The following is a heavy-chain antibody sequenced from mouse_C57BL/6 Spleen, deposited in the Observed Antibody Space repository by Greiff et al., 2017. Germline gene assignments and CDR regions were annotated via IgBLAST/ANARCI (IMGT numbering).Heavy chain of an antibody. V-gene: IGHV1-50*01. CDR1: GYTFTSYW. CDR2: IDPSDSFT. J-gene: IGHJ4*01. D-gene: IGHD1-1*01. Sequence: QVQLQQSGAELVKPGASVKLSCKASGYTFTSYWMQWVKQRPGQGLEWIGEIDPSDSFTNYNQKFKGKATLTVDTSSSTAYMQLSSLTSEDSAVYYCARYYGSSYDAMDYWGQGTSVTVSS. CDR3: ARYYGSSYDAMDY.